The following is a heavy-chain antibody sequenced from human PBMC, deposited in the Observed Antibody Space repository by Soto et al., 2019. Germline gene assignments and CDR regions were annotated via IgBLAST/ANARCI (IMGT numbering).Heavy chain of an antibody. CDR2: ISGSGGST. D-gene: IGHD3-3*01. V-gene: IGHV3-23*01. CDR3: AKDSPPVVTIFGVVTPLDY. Sequence: XGSLRLSCAASGFTFSSYAMSWVRQAPGKGLEWVSAISGSGGSTYYADSVKGRFTISRDNSKNTLYLQMNSLRAEDTAVYYCAKDSPPVVTIFGVVTPLDYWGHGTLVTVSS. J-gene: IGHJ4*01. CDR1: GFTFSSYA.